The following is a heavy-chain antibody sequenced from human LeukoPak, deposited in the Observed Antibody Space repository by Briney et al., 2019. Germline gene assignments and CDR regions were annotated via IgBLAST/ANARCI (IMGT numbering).Heavy chain of an antibody. CDR1: GGSISSYY. J-gene: IGHJ2*01. Sequence: SETLSLTCTASGGSISSYYWSWIRQPPGKGLEWIGYIYYSGSTNYNPSLKSRVTISLDTSKNQFSLKLSSVTAADTAVYYCARSSSGWSHWYFDLWGRGALVTVSS. D-gene: IGHD6-19*01. V-gene: IGHV4-59*01. CDR2: IYYSGST. CDR3: ARSSSGWSHWYFDL.